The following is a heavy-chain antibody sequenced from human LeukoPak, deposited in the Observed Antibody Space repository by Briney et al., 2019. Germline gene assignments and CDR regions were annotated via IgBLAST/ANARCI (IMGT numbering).Heavy chain of an antibody. V-gene: IGHV3-21*01. CDR3: ARASGGVSGYDLYYFDY. CDR1: GFTFNTYT. J-gene: IGHJ4*02. Sequence: GGSLRLSCAASGFTFNTYTMNWVRQAPGKGLEWVSCISSSSSYMYYADSVRGRFTISRDNAKRSVYLQMNSLRAEDTAVYYCARASGGVSGYDLYYFDYWGQGTLVTVSS. CDR2: ISSSSSYM. D-gene: IGHD5-12*01.